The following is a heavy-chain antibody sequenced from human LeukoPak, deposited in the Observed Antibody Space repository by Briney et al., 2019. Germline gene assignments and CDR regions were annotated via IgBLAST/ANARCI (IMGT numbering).Heavy chain of an antibody. V-gene: IGHV4-39*07. J-gene: IGHJ4*02. Sequence: SETLSLTCTVSGGSISSSSYYWGWIRQPPGTGLEWIGSIYYSGSTYYNPSLKSRVTISVDTSKNQFSLKLSSVTAADTAVYYCARITVTTNYFDYWGQGTLVTVSS. CDR3: ARITVTTNYFDY. D-gene: IGHD4-17*01. CDR1: GGSISSSSYY. CDR2: IYYSGST.